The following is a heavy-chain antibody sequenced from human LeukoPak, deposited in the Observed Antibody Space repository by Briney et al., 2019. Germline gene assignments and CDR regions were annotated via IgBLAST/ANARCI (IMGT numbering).Heavy chain of an antibody. CDR2: IRYDGSNK. V-gene: IGHV3-30*02. J-gene: IGHJ4*02. Sequence: GGSLRLSCAASGFTFSSYGMHWVRQAPGKGLEWVAFIRYDGSNKYYADSVKGRFTISRDNSKNTLYLQMNSLRAEDTAVYYCAKEPTCGGDCYYFDYWGQGTLVTVSS. CDR3: AKEPTCGGDCYYFDY. CDR1: GFTFSSYG. D-gene: IGHD2-21*02.